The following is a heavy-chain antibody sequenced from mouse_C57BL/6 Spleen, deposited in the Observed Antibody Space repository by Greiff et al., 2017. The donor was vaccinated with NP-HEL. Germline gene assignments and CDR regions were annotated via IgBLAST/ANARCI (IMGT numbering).Heavy chain of an antibody. D-gene: IGHD2-2*01. V-gene: IGHV1-9*01. CDR1: GYTFTGYW. Sequence: VQLQQSGAELMKPGASVKLSCKATGYTFTGYWIEWVKQRPGHGLEWIGEILPGSGSTNYNEKFKGKATFTADTSSNTAYMQLSSLTTEDSAIYYCARGEGYGYDGGYYFDYWGQGTTLTVSS. J-gene: IGHJ2*01. CDR2: ILPGSGST. CDR3: ARGEGYGYDGGYYFDY.